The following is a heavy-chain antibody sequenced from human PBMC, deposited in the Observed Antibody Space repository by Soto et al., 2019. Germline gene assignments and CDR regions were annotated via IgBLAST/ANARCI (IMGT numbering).Heavy chain of an antibody. Sequence: GASVKVSCKAPGYTFTRYESKWGRQATGQGLEWMGWMNPNSGNTAYAQKFQGRVTMTRNTSISTAYMELSSLRSEDTAVYYCAKLKQDYTVAWGPGTLVTISS. V-gene: IGHV1-8*01. CDR1: GYTFTRYE. D-gene: IGHD3-16*01. CDR3: AKLKQDYTVA. J-gene: IGHJ4*02. CDR2: MNPNSGNT.